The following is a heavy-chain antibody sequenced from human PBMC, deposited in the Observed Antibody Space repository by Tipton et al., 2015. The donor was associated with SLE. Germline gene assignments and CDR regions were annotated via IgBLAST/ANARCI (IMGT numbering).Heavy chain of an antibody. V-gene: IGHV4-39*07. Sequence: TLSLTCTVSGDSITTDSDYWGWIRQPPGKGLEWIGNIYYSGTTYYNSSLKSRVTISVDTSKNQFSLKLSSVTAADTAVYYCARDTGVDIDYWGQGTLVTVSS. CDR2: IYYSGTT. D-gene: IGHD7-27*01. CDR3: ARDTGVDIDY. J-gene: IGHJ4*02. CDR1: GDSITTDSDY.